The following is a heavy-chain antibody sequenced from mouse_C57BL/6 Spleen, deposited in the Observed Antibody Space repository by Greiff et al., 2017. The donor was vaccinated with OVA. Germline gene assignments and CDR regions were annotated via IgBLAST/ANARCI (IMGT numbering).Heavy chain of an antibody. Sequence: QVQLKQPGAELVRPGTSVKLSCKASGYTFTSYWMHWVKQRPGQGLEWIGVIDPSDSYTNYNQKFKGKATLTVDTSSSTAYMQLSSLTSEDSAVYYCARFAITTVVARYFDVWGTGTTVTVSS. CDR1: GYTFTSYW. D-gene: IGHD1-1*01. V-gene: IGHV1-59*01. CDR2: IDPSDSYT. J-gene: IGHJ1*03. CDR3: ARFAITTVVARYFDV.